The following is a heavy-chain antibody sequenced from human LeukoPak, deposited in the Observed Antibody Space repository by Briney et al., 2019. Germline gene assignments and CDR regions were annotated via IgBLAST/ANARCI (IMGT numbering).Heavy chain of an antibody. CDR1: GFTFSSYG. V-gene: IGHV3-33*06. CDR3: AKDRSGSGSYYPDY. D-gene: IGHD3-10*01. CDR2: IWYDGSNK. J-gene: IGHJ4*02. Sequence: PGGSLRLSCAASGFTFSSYGMHWVRQAPGKGLEWVAVIWYDGSNKYYADSVKGRFTISRDNSKNTLYLQMNSLRAEDTAVYYCAKDRSGSGSYYPDYWGQGTLVTVSS.